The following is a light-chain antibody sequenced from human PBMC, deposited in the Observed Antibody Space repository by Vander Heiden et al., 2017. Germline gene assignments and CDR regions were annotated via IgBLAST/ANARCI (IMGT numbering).Light chain of an antibody. CDR3: QLRSYWLMYT. Sequence: EIVLTQSPATLSLSPGERATLSCRASQSVSSYLAWYQQKPGQAPRLLIYDASNRATGIPARFSGSGSGTDFTLTMSSLEPEDFAVYYCQLRSYWLMYTFGQGTKLEIK. V-gene: IGKV3-11*01. J-gene: IGKJ2*01. CDR2: DAS. CDR1: QSVSSY.